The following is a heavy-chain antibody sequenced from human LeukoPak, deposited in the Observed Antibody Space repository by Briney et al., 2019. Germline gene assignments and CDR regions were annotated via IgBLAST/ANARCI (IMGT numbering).Heavy chain of an antibody. CDR1: GGSISSSSYY. V-gene: IGHV4-39*01. CDR2: IYYSGST. J-gene: IGHJ3*01. Sequence: PSETLSLTCTVSGGSISSSSYYWGWIRQPPGKGLEWIATIYYSGSTYYNPSLKSRVTISVDTSKNQFSLKLSSVTAADTAVYYCARLLRPYSYDGSGYFTTSFDFWGQGTMVTVSS. D-gene: IGHD3-22*01. CDR3: ARLLRPYSYDGSGYFTTSFDF.